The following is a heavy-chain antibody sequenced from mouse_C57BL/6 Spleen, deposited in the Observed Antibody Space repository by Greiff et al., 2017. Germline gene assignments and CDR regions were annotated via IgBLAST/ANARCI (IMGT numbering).Heavy chain of an antibody. J-gene: IGHJ3*01. CDR1: GYTFTSYT. CDR3: ARETYYGSSPAWFAY. V-gene: IGHV1-4*01. Sequence: VQLVESGAELARPGASVKMSCKASGYTFTSYTMHWVKQRPGQGLEWIGYINPSSGYTKYNQKFKDKATLTADKSSSPAYMQLSSLTSEDSAVYYCARETYYGSSPAWFAYWGQGTLVTVSA. D-gene: IGHD1-1*01. CDR2: INPSSGYT.